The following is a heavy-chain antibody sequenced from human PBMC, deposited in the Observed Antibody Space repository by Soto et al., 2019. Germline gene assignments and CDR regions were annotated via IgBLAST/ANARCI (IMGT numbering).Heavy chain of an antibody. D-gene: IGHD2-15*01. CDR1: GGSISSHY. Sequence: QVQLQESGPGLVKPSETLSLTCTVSGGSISSHYWSWIRQPPGKGLEWIGYIYYSGSTNYNPSLTSRVTISVDTSKNQFSLKLSSVTAADTAVYYCARLVRYCSGGSCYFTRDAFDIWGQGTMVTVSS. J-gene: IGHJ3*02. CDR3: ARLVRYCSGGSCYFTRDAFDI. CDR2: IYYSGST. V-gene: IGHV4-59*08.